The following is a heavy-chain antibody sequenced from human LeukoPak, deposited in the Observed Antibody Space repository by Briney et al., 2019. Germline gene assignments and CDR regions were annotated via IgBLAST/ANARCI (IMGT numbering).Heavy chain of an antibody. Sequence: GGSLRLSCAASGFTFSSYAMTWVRQAPGKGLEWGSTISGSGDIIYYADSVKGRFIISRDNPKNTLYLQMDSLRAEDTAVYYCAKGRVGHSPGYYYGNDAFDIWGQGTMVTVSS. CDR3: AKGRVGHSPGYYYGNDAFDI. D-gene: IGHD3-22*01. V-gene: IGHV3-23*01. J-gene: IGHJ3*02. CDR1: GFTFSSYA. CDR2: ISGSGDII.